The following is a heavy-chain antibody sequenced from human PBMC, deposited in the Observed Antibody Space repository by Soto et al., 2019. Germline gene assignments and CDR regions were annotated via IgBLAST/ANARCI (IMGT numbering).Heavy chain of an antibody. CDR1: GYTFSSYG. V-gene: IGHV1-18*01. D-gene: IGHD6-13*01. Sequence: QIRLVQSGGEVRTPGASVKVSCKASGYTFSSYGITWVRQAPGQGLEWLGWINPSSGETNYAQKFQGRGTVTTDTSTTTGYMELRNLTFDDTAGYYCARDWYPRFDPWGQGTLVTVSS. CDR2: INPSSGET. J-gene: IGHJ5*02. CDR3: ARDWYPRFDP.